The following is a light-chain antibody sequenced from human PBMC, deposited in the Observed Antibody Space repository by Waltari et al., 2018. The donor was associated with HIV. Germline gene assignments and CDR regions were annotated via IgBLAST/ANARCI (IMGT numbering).Light chain of an antibody. CDR1: SNDVGSYNF. CDR3: CSYAGKSNTFLI. Sequence: QSALTQPASVSGSPGQSITISCTGTSNDVGSYNFVSWYQQHPGKAPRLIIYEVSKRPSGVSNRFSGSKSGNPASLTISGLQAEDEADYSCCSYAGKSNTFLIFGGGTKLTVL. J-gene: IGLJ2*01. CDR2: EVS. V-gene: IGLV2-23*02.